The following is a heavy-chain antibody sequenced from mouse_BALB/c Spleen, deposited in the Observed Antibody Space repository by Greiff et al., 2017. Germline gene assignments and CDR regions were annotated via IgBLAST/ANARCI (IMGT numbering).Heavy chain of an antibody. CDR3: ARVYYGSSFDV. D-gene: IGHD1-1*01. Sequence: DVKLVESGGDLVKPGGSLKLSCAASGFTFSSYGMSWVRQTPDKRLEWVATISSGGSYTYYPDSVKGRFTISRDNAKNTLYLQMSSLKSEDTAMYYCARVYYGSSFDVWGAGTTVTVSS. V-gene: IGHV5-6*02. J-gene: IGHJ1*01. CDR2: ISSGGSYT. CDR1: GFTFSSYG.